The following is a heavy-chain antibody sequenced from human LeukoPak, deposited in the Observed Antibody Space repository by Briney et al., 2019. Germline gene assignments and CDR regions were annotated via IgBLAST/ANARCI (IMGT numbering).Heavy chain of an antibody. CDR1: GGSISSYY. CDR2: IYYSGST. D-gene: IGHD1-26*01. CDR3: ARTSGSYYVYFDY. V-gene: IGHV4-59*01. Sequence: SETLSLTCTVSGGSISSYYWSWIRQPPGEGLEWIGYIYYSGSTNYNPSLKSRVTISVDTSKNQFSLKLSSVTAADTAVYYCARTSGSYYVYFDYWGQGTLVTVSS. J-gene: IGHJ4*02.